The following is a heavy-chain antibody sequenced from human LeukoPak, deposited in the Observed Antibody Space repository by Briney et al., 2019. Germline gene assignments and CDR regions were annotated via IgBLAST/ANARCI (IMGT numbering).Heavy chain of an antibody. D-gene: IGHD2-21*02. Sequence: GGSLRLSCAASGFTFTSYSMNWVRQAPGKGLEWVSTISGGGGSTYYADSVKGRFTISRDNSKNTLFLQMHSLRPGDTAVYYCVREDTPATANYWGQGTLVTISS. CDR3: VREDTPATANY. CDR1: GFTFTSYS. J-gene: IGHJ4*02. CDR2: ISGGGGST. V-gene: IGHV3-23*01.